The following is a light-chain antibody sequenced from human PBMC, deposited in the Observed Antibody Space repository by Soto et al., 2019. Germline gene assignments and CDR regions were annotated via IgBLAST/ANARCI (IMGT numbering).Light chain of an antibody. J-gene: IGLJ1*01. CDR3: AAWDDNLNAYV. CDR2: LGD. V-gene: IGLV1-47*02. Sequence: QSALTQPPSASSTPGQTVTISCSGSTSNLGTFYVYWYQHLPGTAPKLLIYLGDQRASGVSDRFSGSKSGTSASLTINGLRSDDEADYYCAAWDDNLNAYVFGSGTKVTVL. CDR1: TSNLGTFY.